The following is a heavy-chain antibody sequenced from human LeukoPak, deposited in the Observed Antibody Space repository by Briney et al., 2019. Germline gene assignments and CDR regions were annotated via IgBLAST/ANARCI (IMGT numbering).Heavy chain of an antibody. CDR1: GFTFDDYG. CDR2: INWNGGST. D-gene: IGHD6-19*01. J-gene: IGHJ6*03. Sequence: PGGSLRLSCAASGFTFDDYGMSWVRQAPGEGLEWVSGINWNGGSTGYADSVKGRFTISRDNAKNSLYLQMNSLRAEDTALYYCSRGGIAVAGDYYYYYMDVWGKGTTVTVAS. V-gene: IGHV3-20*04. CDR3: SRGGIAVAGDYYYYYMDV.